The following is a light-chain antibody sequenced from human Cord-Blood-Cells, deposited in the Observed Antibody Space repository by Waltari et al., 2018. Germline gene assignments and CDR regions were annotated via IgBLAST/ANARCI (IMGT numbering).Light chain of an antibody. CDR2: YKSDSDK. CDR3: MIWHSSAYV. V-gene: IGLV5-45*01. Sequence: QAVLTQPASLSASPGASASLTCTLRSGINFGTYRLYWYQQKPGSPPQYLLRYKSDSDKQQGSGVPSRFSGSKDASANAGILLISGLQSEDEADYYCMIWHSSAYVFGTGTKVTVL. CDR1: SGINFGTYR. J-gene: IGLJ1*01.